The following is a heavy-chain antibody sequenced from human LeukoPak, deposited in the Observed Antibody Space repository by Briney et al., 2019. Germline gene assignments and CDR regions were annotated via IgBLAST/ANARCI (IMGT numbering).Heavy chain of an antibody. V-gene: IGHV4-4*02. CDR1: GGSISSSKW. CDR3: ASKQYDRSRIFDY. CDR2: IYHSGTT. D-gene: IGHD3-22*01. Sequence: SETLSLNCSVSGGSISSSKWWSWVRQPPGKGLEWIGEIYHSGTTNYNPSLKSRVTIFVDKSKNQFSLKLSSVTAADTAVYYCASKQYDRSRIFDYWGQGALVTVSS. J-gene: IGHJ4*02.